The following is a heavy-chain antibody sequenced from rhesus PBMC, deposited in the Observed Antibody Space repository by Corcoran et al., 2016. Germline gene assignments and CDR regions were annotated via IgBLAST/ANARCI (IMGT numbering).Heavy chain of an antibody. CDR3: ARQYCSSTYCSSTFDY. V-gene: IGHV4-65*01. Sequence: QVQLQESGPGLVKPSETLSLTCAVSGGSVSSSNWWSWIRQPPGKGLEWIGYISGSSGSTYYNPSRKSRVTISTDTSKNQFSLKLSSVTAADTAVYYCARQYCSSTYCSSTFDYWGQGVLVTVSS. D-gene: IGHD2-15*01. CDR2: ISGSSGST. J-gene: IGHJ4*01. CDR1: GGSVSSSNW.